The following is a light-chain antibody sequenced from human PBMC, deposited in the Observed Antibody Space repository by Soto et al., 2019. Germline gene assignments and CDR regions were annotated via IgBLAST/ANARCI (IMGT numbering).Light chain of an antibody. V-gene: IGKV3-15*01. CDR3: QQYNQWPIT. CDR2: GAS. CDR1: QSVGST. J-gene: IGKJ5*01. Sequence: EIVMTQSPATLSVSPGERATLSCRASQSVGSTLAWYQQKPGQAPRLLIYGASTRATSISARFSGSGSETDFTLTISRLQSEDFAVYYCQQYNQWPITFGQGTRLEIK.